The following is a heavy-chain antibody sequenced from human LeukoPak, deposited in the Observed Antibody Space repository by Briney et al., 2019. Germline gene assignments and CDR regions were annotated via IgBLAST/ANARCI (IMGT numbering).Heavy chain of an antibody. CDR1: GGSVSGGSYY. CDR3: ARGDCSSTSCYVWYFDL. J-gene: IGHJ2*01. D-gene: IGHD2-2*01. CDR2: IYYSGST. V-gene: IGHV4-61*01. Sequence: SETLSLTCTVSGGSVSGGSYYWSWIRRPPGKGLEWIGYIYYSGSTNYNPSLKSRVTISVDTSKNQFSLKLSSVTAADTAVYYCARGDCSSTSCYVWYFDLWGRGTLVTVSS.